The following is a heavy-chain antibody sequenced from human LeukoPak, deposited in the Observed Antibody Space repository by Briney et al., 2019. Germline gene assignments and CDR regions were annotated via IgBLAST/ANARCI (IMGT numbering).Heavy chain of an antibody. J-gene: IGHJ4*02. D-gene: IGHD6-13*01. CDR3: ARDYPSYSSSWSEIRY. CDR2: IRTNASYV. Sequence: GGSLRLSCAASGFSFSDHYMSWIRQAPGKGLEWISYIRTNASYVFYADSVKGRFIISRDNAKNSLYLQMNSLRAEDTAVYYCARDYPSYSSSWSEIRYWGQGTLVTVSS. V-gene: IGHV3-11*04. CDR1: GFSFSDHY.